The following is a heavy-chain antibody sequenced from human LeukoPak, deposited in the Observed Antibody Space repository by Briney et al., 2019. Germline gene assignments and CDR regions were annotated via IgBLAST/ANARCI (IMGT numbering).Heavy chain of an antibody. D-gene: IGHD2-21*01. CDR3: AKAPVTTCRGAYCYPFDY. V-gene: IGHV3-23*01. J-gene: IGHJ4*02. Sequence: GGSLRLSCAASGFTLSSYAMSWVRQAPGKGLEWVSAISDSGNTYHADSVKGRFTISGDSSKNTLFLQMNRLRPEDAAVYYCAKAPVTTCRGAYCYPFDYWGQGTLVTVSS. CDR1: GFTLSSYA. CDR2: ISDSGNT.